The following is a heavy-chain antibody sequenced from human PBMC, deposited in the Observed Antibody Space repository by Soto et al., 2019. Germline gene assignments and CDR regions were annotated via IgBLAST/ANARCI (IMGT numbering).Heavy chain of an antibody. CDR2: ISYTGSP. V-gene: IGHV4-59*02. CDR3: ARGGASSKYFDY. Sequence: SETLSLTCTVSGVSVSSYYWSWIRQPPGKGLEWIGFISYTGSPNYSPSLKSRVTISVDTSKNQFSLNLSSVTAADTAVYYCARGGASSKYFDYWGQGTLVTVSS. D-gene: IGHD2-15*01. CDR1: GVSVSSYY. J-gene: IGHJ4*02.